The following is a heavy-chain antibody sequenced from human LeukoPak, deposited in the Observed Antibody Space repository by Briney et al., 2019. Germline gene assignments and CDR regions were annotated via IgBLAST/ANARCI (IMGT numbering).Heavy chain of an antibody. Sequence: GGSLRLSCAASGFTFSSYGMHWVRQAPGEGLEWVAFIRYDGSNKYYADSVKGRFSIPRDNSKNTLYLQMNSLRAEDTAVYYCAKVTQHYYYDSSGYFPYYFDYWGQGTLVTVSS. V-gene: IGHV3-30*02. D-gene: IGHD3-22*01. CDR2: IRYDGSNK. J-gene: IGHJ4*02. CDR1: GFTFSSYG. CDR3: AKVTQHYYYDSSGYFPYYFDY.